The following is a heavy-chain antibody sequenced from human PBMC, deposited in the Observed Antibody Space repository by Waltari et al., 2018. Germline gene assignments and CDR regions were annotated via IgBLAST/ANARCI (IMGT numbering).Heavy chain of an antibody. CDR2: VQASGRS. J-gene: IGHJ4*02. V-gene: IGHV4-4*02. CDR3: AGDRGRGTYLDS. CDR1: RDSMSSTDW. D-gene: IGHD2-15*01. Sequence: QLPLHQSGPRLAKPSETPSPSCAVPRDSMSSTDWWSWVRQSPGEGLESIGQVQASGRSKYHPSLAGRVSVSIDKSKNKFSLEVPAATAADTAMSYCAGDRGRGTYLDSWGQGILVTVSP.